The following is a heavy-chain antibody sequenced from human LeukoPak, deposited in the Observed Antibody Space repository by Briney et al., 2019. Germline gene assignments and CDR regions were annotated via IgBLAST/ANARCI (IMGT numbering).Heavy chain of an antibody. V-gene: IGHV3-74*01. J-gene: IGHJ6*02. CDR3: ARDAVDTANAV. CDR1: GFTFTTYR. D-gene: IGHD5-18*01. CDR2: INSDGSIT. Sequence: GGSLRLSCAASGFTFTTYRIDWVRQAPGKGLVWVSHINSDGSITSYADSVKGRFTISRDNAKNTLYLQMNSLRAEDTAVYYCARDAVDTANAVWGQGTTVTVSS.